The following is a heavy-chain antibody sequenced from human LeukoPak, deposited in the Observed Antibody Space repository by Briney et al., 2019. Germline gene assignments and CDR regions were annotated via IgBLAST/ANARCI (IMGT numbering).Heavy chain of an antibody. Sequence: SETLSLTCTVSGGSISSNSYYWGWIRQPPGKGLEWIGSIYYSGSTYYNPSLKSRVTISVDTSKNQFSLKLTSVTAADTAVYYCARHRGNGAYGRDSYMDVWGKGTTVTIS. D-gene: IGHD5-12*01. CDR2: IYYSGST. J-gene: IGHJ6*03. CDR1: GGSISSNSYY. V-gene: IGHV4-39*01. CDR3: ARHRGNGAYGRDSYMDV.